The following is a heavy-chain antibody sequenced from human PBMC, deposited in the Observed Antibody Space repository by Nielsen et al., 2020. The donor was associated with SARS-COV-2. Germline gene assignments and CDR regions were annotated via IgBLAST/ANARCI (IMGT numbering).Heavy chain of an antibody. CDR3: ARDGYSGYGFDY. CDR2: ISYDGSNK. Sequence: GESLKISCAASGFTFSSYAMHWVRQAPGKGLEWVAVISYDGSNKYYADSVKGRFTISRDNSKNTLYLQMNSLRAEDTAVYYCARDGYSGYGFDYWGQGTLVTVSS. J-gene: IGHJ4*02. CDR1: GFTFSSYA. V-gene: IGHV3-30*04. D-gene: IGHD5-12*01.